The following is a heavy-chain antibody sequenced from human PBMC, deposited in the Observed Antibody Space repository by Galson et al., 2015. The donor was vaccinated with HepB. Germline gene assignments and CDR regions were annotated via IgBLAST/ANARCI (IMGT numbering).Heavy chain of an antibody. Sequence: SLRLSCAASGFTFSSYAMHWVRQAPGKGLEWVAVISYDGSNKYYADSVKGRFTISRDNSKNTLYLQMNSLRAEDTAVYYCARDPGILDCGGDCFPDYWGQGTLVTVSS. D-gene: IGHD2-21*02. CDR2: ISYDGSNK. V-gene: IGHV3-30*04. CDR1: GFTFSSYA. J-gene: IGHJ4*02. CDR3: ARDPGILDCGGDCFPDY.